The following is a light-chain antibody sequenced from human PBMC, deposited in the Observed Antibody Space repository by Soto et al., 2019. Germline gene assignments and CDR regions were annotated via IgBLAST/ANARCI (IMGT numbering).Light chain of an antibody. J-gene: IGKJ4*01. CDR2: GAS. V-gene: IGKV3-20*01. Sequence: EIVLKQSPGTLSLSPGERATLSCRASQSVGSTYLAWYQQKPGQAPRLLIFGASSRATGIPDRFSGSGSGTEFTLTISSLQSEDFGVYYCQHYNNQPLTFGGGTKVDIK. CDR3: QHYNNQPLT. CDR1: QSVGSTY.